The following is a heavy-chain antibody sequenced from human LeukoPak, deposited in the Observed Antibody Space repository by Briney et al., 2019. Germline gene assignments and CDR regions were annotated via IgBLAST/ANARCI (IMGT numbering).Heavy chain of an antibody. J-gene: IGHJ3*02. Sequence: RGSLRLSCAASGFTLSSYRMNWVRQAPGKGLEWVSSISSSSSYIYYADSVKGRFTISRDNAKNSLYLQMNSLRAEDTAVYYCARDDGDSDAFDIWGQGTMVTVSS. V-gene: IGHV3-21*01. CDR1: GFTLSSYR. CDR3: ARDDGDSDAFDI. CDR2: ISSSSSYI. D-gene: IGHD4-17*01.